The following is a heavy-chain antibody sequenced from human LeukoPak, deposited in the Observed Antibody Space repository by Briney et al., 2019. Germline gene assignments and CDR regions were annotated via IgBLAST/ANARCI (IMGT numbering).Heavy chain of an antibody. Sequence: GGSLRLSCAASGFTFSSYGMHWVRQAPGKGLEWVAVISYDGSNKYYADSVKGRFTISRDNSKDTLYLQMNSLRAEDTAVYYCAKDPLGSGSYPRVWGYWGQGTLVTVSS. D-gene: IGHD3-10*01. CDR2: ISYDGSNK. J-gene: IGHJ4*02. CDR1: GFTFSSYG. CDR3: AKDPLGSGSYPRVWGY. V-gene: IGHV3-30*18.